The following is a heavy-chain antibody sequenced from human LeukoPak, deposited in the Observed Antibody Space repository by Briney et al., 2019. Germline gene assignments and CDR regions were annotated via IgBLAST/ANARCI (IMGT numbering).Heavy chain of an antibody. CDR2: ISSSSSYI. V-gene: IGHV3-21*01. CDR1: GFTFSSYN. Sequence: GSLRLSCAASGFTFSSYNMNWVRQAPGKGLEWVSSISSSSSYIYYADSVKGRFTISRDNAKNSLYLQMNSLRAEDTAVYYCASDGRVTVVATRYGYWGQGTLVTVSS. J-gene: IGHJ4*02. CDR3: ASDGRVTVVATRYGY. D-gene: IGHD2-15*01.